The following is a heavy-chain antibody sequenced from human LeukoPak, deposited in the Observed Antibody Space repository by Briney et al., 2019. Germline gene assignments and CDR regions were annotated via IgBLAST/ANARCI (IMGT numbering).Heavy chain of an antibody. CDR2: ISWDGGSR. V-gene: IGHV3-43*01. J-gene: IGHJ4*02. Sequence: PGGSLRLSCAASGFTFDDYTMHWVRQAPGKGLEWVSLISWDGGSRYYADSVKGQFTISRDNSKNSLYLQMNSLRTEDTALYYCAKDHDGSAFALDYWGQGTLVTVSS. CDR1: GFTFDDYT. CDR3: AKDHDGSAFALDY. D-gene: IGHD3-22*01.